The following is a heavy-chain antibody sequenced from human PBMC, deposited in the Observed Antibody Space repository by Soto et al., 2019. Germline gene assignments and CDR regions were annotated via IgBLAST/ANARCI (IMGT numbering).Heavy chain of an antibody. V-gene: IGHV3-23*01. D-gene: IGHD3-10*01. CDR1: GFTFSSYA. CDR3: AKNPILLGFSYYYYGMDV. Sequence: EVQLLESGGGLVQPGGFLRLSCAASGFTFSSYALSWVRQAPGKGLEWVSAISGSGGSTYYADSVKGRFTISRDNTKNTLYLQMNSLRAEDTAVYYCAKNPILLGFSYYYYGMDVWGQGTTVTVSS. J-gene: IGHJ6*02. CDR2: ISGSGGST.